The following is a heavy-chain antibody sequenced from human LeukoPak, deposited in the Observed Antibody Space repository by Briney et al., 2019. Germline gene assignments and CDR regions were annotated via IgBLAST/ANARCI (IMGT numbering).Heavy chain of an antibody. D-gene: IGHD3-22*01. Sequence: SVKVSCKASGGIVNSYAISWVRQAPGQGLEWMGRIIPIFGTTNYAQKFQGRVTITTDESTGTAYMELSSLRAEDTAVYDCARYGGAYDSSGYSYWGQGTLVTVSS. J-gene: IGHJ4*02. CDR3: ARYGGAYDSSGYSY. CDR2: IIPIFGTT. V-gene: IGHV1-69*05. CDR1: GGIVNSYA.